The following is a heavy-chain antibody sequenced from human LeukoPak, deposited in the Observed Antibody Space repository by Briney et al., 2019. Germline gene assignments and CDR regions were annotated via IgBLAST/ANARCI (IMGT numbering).Heavy chain of an antibody. CDR1: GFTFNTYS. J-gene: IGHJ4*02. D-gene: IGHD5-12*01. CDR2: ISSSSSYI. Sequence: PGGSLRLSCAASGFTFNTYSMNWVRQAPGKGLEWVSSISSSSSYIYYVDSVKCRFTISRDNAKNSLYLQMNSLRAEDTAVYYCARGIPGGSYYFAYWGQGSLVTVSS. CDR3: ARGIPGGSYYFAY. V-gene: IGHV3-21*01.